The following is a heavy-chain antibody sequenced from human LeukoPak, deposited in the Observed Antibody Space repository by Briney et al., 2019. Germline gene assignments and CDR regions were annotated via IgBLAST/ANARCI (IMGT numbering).Heavy chain of an antibody. D-gene: IGHD6-19*01. J-gene: IGHJ6*03. Sequence: PGGSLRLSCVASGFTFSSYSMNWVRQAPGKGLEWVSSISSGGDYLFYADSVKGRFTISRDNAKNSLFLQMNSLRDEDSAVYFCARDFYRSGSTYYYYYMDVWAKGPWSPFP. CDR3: ARDFYRSGSTYYYYYMDV. CDR1: GFTFSSYS. CDR2: ISSGGDYL. V-gene: IGHV3-21*01.